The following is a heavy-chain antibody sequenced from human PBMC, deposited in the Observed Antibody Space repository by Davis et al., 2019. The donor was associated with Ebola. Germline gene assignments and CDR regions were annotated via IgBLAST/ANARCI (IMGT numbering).Heavy chain of an antibody. CDR3: ARSRAKSTVPTFYFGMDV. CDR2: TSHSATS. CDR1: GASITSDEYY. Sequence: PSETLSLTCAVSGASITSDEYYWSWFRHRPGKGLEWIGYTSHSATSYYNPSLMSRLAISPDASQNAFSLRLASVTAADTATYYCARSRAKSTVPTFYFGMDVWGQGTTVTVSS. V-gene: IGHV4-31*11. D-gene: IGHD5/OR15-5a*01. J-gene: IGHJ6*02.